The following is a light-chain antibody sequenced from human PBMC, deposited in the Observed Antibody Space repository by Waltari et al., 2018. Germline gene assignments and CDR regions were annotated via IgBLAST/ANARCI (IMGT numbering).Light chain of an antibody. CDR3: QHYREYLT. V-gene: IGKV1-33*01. CDR1: QDIDNY. J-gene: IGKJ4*01. CDR2: GAS. Sequence: DIQITQSPSSLPASVGDRVTITCQASQDIDNYLNWYQQQQGKAPKHLIYGASNLAAGVPSRFSGSGPGTHYTLTITGLQPEDFATYYCQHYREYLTFGSGTTVDIK.